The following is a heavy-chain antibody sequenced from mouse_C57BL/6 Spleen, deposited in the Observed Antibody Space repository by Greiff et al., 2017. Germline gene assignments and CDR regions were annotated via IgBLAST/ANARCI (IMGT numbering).Heavy chain of an antibody. Sequence: QVQLQQPGAELVRPGSSVKLSCKASGYTFTSYWMDWVKQRPGQGLAWIGNIYPSDSETHYNHKFKDKATLTVDKSSSPAYMQLSSLTSEDSAVYYCARLNFDYWGQGTTLTVSA. J-gene: IGHJ2*01. V-gene: IGHV1-61*01. CDR3: ARLNFDY. CDR1: GYTFTSYW. CDR2: IYPSDSET.